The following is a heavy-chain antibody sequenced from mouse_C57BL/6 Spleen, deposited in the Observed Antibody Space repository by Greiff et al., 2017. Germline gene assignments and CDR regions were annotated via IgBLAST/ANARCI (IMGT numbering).Heavy chain of an antibody. CDR1: GYTFTSYT. Sequence: QVQLKQSGAELARPGASVKMSCKASGYTFTSYTMHWVKQRPGQGLEWIGYINPSSGYTKYNQKFKDKATLTADKSSSTAYMQLSSLTSEDSAVYDCARGTTGVGYYFDDWGQGTTLTVSS. J-gene: IGHJ2*01. CDR3: ARGTTGVGYYFDD. CDR2: INPSSGYT. D-gene: IGHD1-1*01. V-gene: IGHV1-4*01.